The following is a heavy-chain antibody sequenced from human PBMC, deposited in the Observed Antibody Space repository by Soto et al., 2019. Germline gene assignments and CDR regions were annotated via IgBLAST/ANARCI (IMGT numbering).Heavy chain of an antibody. D-gene: IGHD3-16*02. J-gene: IGHJ1*01. CDR3: ARDHGSYPNT. Sequence: ETLSLTCNVSGGAITSDFWSWIRQPPGKGLEWIGYVYYSGAADYNPSLKPRVTISIATSKTQFSLRLASATAADTGVYYCARDHGSYPNTWGQGILVTVSS. CDR1: GGAITSDF. CDR2: VYYSGAA. V-gene: IGHV4-59*01.